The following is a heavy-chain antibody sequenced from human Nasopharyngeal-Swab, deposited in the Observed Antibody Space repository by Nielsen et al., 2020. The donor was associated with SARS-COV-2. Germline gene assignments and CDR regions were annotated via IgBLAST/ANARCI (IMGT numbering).Heavy chain of an antibody. Sequence: ETLRLSCAASGLTFTNSWMSWVRQAPGKGLEWVANIKQDGSDKYYVDSVKGRFTISRDNAKNSLELQMNSLRVEDTAVYYCGRGGKLGALDIWGQGTMVTVSS. CDR1: GLTFTNSW. V-gene: IGHV3-7*01. CDR2: IKQDGSDK. D-gene: IGHD3-16*01. CDR3: GRGGKLGALDI. J-gene: IGHJ3*02.